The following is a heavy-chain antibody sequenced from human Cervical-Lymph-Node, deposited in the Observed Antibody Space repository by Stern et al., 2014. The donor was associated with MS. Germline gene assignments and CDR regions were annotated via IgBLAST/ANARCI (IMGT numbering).Heavy chain of an antibody. Sequence: QLVESGAEVKKPGSSVKVSCKASGGTFSTYPISWVRQAPGQGLEWMGGIIPIFGSSNYAQKFQGRVTITADESSSTAYMELSSLRSEDAAGYYCARIARGSSGQRFDYWGQGTLVTVSS. CDR1: GGTFSTYP. D-gene: IGHD6-19*01. J-gene: IGHJ4*02. CDR3: ARIARGSSGQRFDY. V-gene: IGHV1-69*01. CDR2: IIPIFGSS.